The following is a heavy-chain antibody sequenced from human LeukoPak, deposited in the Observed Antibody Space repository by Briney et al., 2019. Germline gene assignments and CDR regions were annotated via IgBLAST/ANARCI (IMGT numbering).Heavy chain of an antibody. D-gene: IGHD1-26*01. Sequence: ASVKVSCKASGYTFTGYYMHWVRQAPGQGLEWMGWINPNSGGTNYAQKFQGRVTMTRDTSISTAYMELSRLRSDDTAVYYCARGSQIVGATYFDYWGQGTLVTVSS. CDR2: INPNSGGT. CDR3: ARGSQIVGATYFDY. V-gene: IGHV1-2*02. J-gene: IGHJ4*02. CDR1: GYTFTGYY.